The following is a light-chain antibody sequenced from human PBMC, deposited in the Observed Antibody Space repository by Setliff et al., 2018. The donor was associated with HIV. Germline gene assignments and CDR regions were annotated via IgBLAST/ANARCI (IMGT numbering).Light chain of an antibody. V-gene: IGLV2-8*01. J-gene: IGLJ1*01. CDR3: SSYAGNSNYV. CDR1: SSDVGRYNF. Sequence: QSVLTQPASVSGSPGQSITISCTGTSSDVGRYNFVSWYKQHPGKAPKLMIYEVSKRPSGVPDRFSGPKSDNTASLTVSGLQAEDEADYYCSSYAGNSNYVFGAGTKGTV. CDR2: EVS.